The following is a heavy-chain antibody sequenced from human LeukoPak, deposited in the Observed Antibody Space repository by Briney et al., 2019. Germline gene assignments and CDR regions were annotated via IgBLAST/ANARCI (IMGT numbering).Heavy chain of an antibody. Sequence: SETLSLTCAVYGGSFSGYYWSWIRQPPGKGLEWIGEINHSGSTNYNPSLKSRVTISVDTSKNQFPLKLSSVTAADTAVYYCARGDSGDGSGSYYSFDYWGQGTLVTVSS. D-gene: IGHD3-10*01. J-gene: IGHJ4*02. CDR3: ARGDSGDGSGSYYSFDY. CDR2: INHSGST. CDR1: GGSFSGYY. V-gene: IGHV4-34*01.